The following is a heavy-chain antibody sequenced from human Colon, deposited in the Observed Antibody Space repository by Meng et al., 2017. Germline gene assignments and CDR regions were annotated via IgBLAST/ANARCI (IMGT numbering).Heavy chain of an antibody. J-gene: IGHJ4*02. CDR1: GGTVSIDA. V-gene: IGHV1-69*01. Sequence: GGSVTYFSKASGGTVSIDAIGEVRQALGQGLEWMGGIITIFGPANYAQKFQGRVTITADESTSTAYMELSSLRSEDTAVYYCARDGFAVAGGFDYWGQGTLVTVSS. CDR2: IITIFGPA. CDR3: ARDGFAVAGGFDY. D-gene: IGHD6-19*01.